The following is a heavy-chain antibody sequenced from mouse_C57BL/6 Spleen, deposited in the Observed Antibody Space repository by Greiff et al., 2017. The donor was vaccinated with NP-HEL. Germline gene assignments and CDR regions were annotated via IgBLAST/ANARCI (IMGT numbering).Heavy chain of an antibody. CDR1: GFTFTVFY. CDR2: IRNKANGYTT. D-gene: IGHD2-4*01. V-gene: IGHV7-3*01. CDR3: ASGIYYDYAAWCAY. Sequence: EVQVVESGGGWVQPGGSLSRSCAASGFTFTVFYMSWVRQPPGKALEWLGFIRNKANGYTTEYSASVTGRFTISRGNAQSILYRQMKALRAEDSSTYYCASGIYYDYAAWCAYWGQGTLVTVSA. J-gene: IGHJ3*01.